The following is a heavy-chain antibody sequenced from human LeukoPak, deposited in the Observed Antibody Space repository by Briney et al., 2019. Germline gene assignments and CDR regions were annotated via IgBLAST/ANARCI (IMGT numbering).Heavy chain of an antibody. CDR2: ISYDGSNK. J-gene: IGHJ4*02. CDR1: GSTFSSYA. CDR3: ARADYGGYDY. D-gene: IGHD4-23*01. Sequence: GGSLRLSCAASGSTFSSYAMHWVRQAPSKGLEWVAVISYDGSNKYYADSVKGRFTISRDNSKNTLYLQMNSLRAEDTAVYYCARADYGGYDYWGQGTLVTVSS. V-gene: IGHV3-30*04.